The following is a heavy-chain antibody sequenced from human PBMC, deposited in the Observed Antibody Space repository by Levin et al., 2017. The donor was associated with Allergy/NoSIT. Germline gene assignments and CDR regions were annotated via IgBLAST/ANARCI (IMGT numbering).Heavy chain of an antibody. CDR1: SGSITTDNHW. CDR2: IHHSGNT. J-gene: IGHJ4*02. V-gene: IGHV4/OR15-8*02. Sequence: SETLSLTCVVSSGSITTDNHWWSWVRQPPGTDLEWIGEIHHSGNTNFNPSLKSRLIMSVDTSKNQFSLNLISATAADTAVYFCAGGYDYRWVYWGQGTWVTVSS. D-gene: IGHD5-12*01. CDR3: AGGYDYRWVY.